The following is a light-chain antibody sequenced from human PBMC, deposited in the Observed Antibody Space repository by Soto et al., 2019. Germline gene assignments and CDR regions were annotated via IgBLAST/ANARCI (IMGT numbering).Light chain of an antibody. CDR2: GAS. CDR3: QQYGSSPWT. Sequence: PGESATLSCRAIPSVANFVAWYQQKPDQAPRLLIYGASSRATGIPDRFSGSGSGTDFTLTISRLEPEDFAVYYCQQYGSSPWTFGQGTKVDIK. V-gene: IGKV3-20*01. CDR1: PSVANF. J-gene: IGKJ1*01.